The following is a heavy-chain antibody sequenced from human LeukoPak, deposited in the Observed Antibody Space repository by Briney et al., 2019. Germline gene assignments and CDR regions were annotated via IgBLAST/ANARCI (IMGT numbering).Heavy chain of an antibody. Sequence: HGEPLNISCKGSGYSFNTYWIGWVRQMPGRGLEWMGIIYPDDSNTRYSPSFQGQVTISADKSISTAYLQWSSLKASDTAMYYCARRDGYNYPFDYSGQGTLVTVSS. CDR2: IYPDDSNT. D-gene: IGHD5-24*01. CDR3: ARRDGYNYPFDY. V-gene: IGHV5-51*01. J-gene: IGHJ4*02. CDR1: GYSFNTYW.